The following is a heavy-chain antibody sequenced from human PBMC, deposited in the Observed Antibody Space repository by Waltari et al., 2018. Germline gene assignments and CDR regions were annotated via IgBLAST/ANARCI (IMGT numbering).Heavy chain of an antibody. J-gene: IGHJ4*02. CDR1: GFSFGGFG. V-gene: IGHV3-23*01. CDR2: VSGSGATT. Sequence: EVQLLESGVGLVQPGGSLSLSCAASGFSFGGFGLTWVRQAPGKGLEWVSGVSGSGATTYYADSVRGRFTVSRDNNRNTMYLQMNSLRAEDTAVYYCAKAFRGYSGSYFDIWGRGTLVAVSA. CDR3: AKAFRGYSGSYFDI. D-gene: IGHD5-12*01.